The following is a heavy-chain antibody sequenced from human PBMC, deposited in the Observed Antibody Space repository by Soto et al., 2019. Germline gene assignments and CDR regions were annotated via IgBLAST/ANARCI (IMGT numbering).Heavy chain of an antibody. J-gene: IGHJ3*02. Sequence: QLHLVQSGAVVKKPGASVTVSCSASGYPVTAYYMHWVRQAPGRGLEWMGGINPATGAAKYTQTFPGRVTMTRDTSTRTVFMELSGLTSEDTAVFYWAGGGGVGVAGSAAFDMWGQGTLVTVSS. CDR1: GYPVTAYY. D-gene: IGHD3-3*01. CDR3: AGGGGVGVAGSAAFDM. V-gene: IGHV1-2*02. CDR2: INPATGAA.